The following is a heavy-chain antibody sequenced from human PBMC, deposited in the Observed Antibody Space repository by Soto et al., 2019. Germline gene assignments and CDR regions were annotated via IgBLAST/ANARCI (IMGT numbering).Heavy chain of an antibody. Sequence: ASVKVSCKASGYTFTSDGITWVRQAPGQGLEWMGWITVNSGNTHYAQKLQGRVTMTTDTSTTTAYMELWSLRSDDTAVYYCARASIYATYYDFDHWGQGTPVTVSS. CDR2: ITVNSGNT. V-gene: IGHV1-18*04. D-gene: IGHD3-22*01. CDR3: ARASIYATYYDFDH. CDR1: GYTFTSDG. J-gene: IGHJ4*02.